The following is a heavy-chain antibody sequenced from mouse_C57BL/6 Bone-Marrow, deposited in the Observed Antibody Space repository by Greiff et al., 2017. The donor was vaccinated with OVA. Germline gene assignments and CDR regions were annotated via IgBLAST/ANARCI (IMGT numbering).Heavy chain of an antibody. CDR3: ARPLDYYGSSYWYFDV. D-gene: IGHD1-1*01. J-gene: IGHJ1*03. CDR2: INPNNGGT. V-gene: IGHV1-26*01. Sequence: EVQLQQSGPELVKPGASVKISCKASGYTFTDYYMNWVKQSHGKSLEWIGDINPNNGGTSYNQKFKGKATLTVDKSSSTAYMELRSLTSEDSAVYYRARPLDYYGSSYWYFDVWGTGTTVTVSS. CDR1: GYTFTDYY.